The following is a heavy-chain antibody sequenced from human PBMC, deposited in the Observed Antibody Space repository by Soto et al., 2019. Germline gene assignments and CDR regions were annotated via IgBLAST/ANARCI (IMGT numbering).Heavy chain of an antibody. CDR3: ARDTSVWYGDTFDI. J-gene: IGHJ3*02. Sequence: QVQLQESGPGLVKPSETLSLTCTVSGGYINSYYWTWIRQPAGKGLEWIGRIYTSGSTNYNPSLKSRVTMSIATSKNQFSLKLTSVTAADTAVYYCARDTSVWYGDTFDIWGQGTMVTVSS. V-gene: IGHV4-4*07. CDR2: IYTSGST. D-gene: IGHD6-19*01. CDR1: GGYINSYY.